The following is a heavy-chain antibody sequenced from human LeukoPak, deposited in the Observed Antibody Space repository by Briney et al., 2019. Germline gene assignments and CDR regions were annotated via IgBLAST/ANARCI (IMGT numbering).Heavy chain of an antibody. J-gene: IGHJ4*02. CDR2: ITTSSSYI. CDR1: GFTFSTYT. V-gene: IGHV3-21*01. CDR3: ARGPSGYHNT. Sequence: GGSLRLSCAASGFTFSTYTMNWVRQAPGKGLEWVSSITTSSSYIYYADSVKGRFTISRDNAKNSLYLQMNSLRAEDTAVYYCARGPSGYHNTGGQGTLVTVSS. D-gene: IGHD5-12*01.